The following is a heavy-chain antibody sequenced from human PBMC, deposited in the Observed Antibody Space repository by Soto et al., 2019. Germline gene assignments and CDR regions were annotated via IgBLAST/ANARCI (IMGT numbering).Heavy chain of an antibody. CDR1: GDSVSTNSAI. CDR2: TYYRSKWYN. D-gene: IGHD2-8*01. CDR3: ARLIGNSWLDS. Sequence: PSQTLSLTCAISGDSVSTNSAIWAWIRNSPSRGLEWLGRTYYRSKWYNDYAVSVEGRITINPDTSNNQVSLQLNSVTPDDTAVDYCARLIGNSWLDSWGQGTLVPVSS. J-gene: IGHJ5*01. V-gene: IGHV6-1*01.